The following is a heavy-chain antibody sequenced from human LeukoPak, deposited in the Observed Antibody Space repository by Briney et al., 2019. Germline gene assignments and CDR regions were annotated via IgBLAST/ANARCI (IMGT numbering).Heavy chain of an antibody. V-gene: IGHV1-18*01. D-gene: IGHD1-26*01. CDR1: GFTFSNFW. J-gene: IGHJ4*02. Sequence: GGSLRLSCTASGFTFSNFWMGWVRQAPGQGLEWMGWISAYNGNTNYAQKLQGRVTMTTDTSTSTAYMELRSLRSDDTAVYYCARAKWELLLDYWGQGTLVTVSS. CDR2: ISAYNGNT. CDR3: ARAKWELLLDY.